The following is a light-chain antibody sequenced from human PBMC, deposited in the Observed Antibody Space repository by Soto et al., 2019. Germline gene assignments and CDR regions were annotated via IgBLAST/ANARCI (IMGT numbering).Light chain of an antibody. J-gene: IGKJ1*01. Sequence: DIQMTQSPSTLSGSVGDRVTIPCRASQTISSWLAWYQQKPGKAPKLLIYKASSLESGVPSRFSGSGSGTEFTLTINSLQPDDFATYYCQQYNGTFGQGTKVDIK. CDR1: QTISSW. CDR2: KAS. CDR3: QQYNGT. V-gene: IGKV1-5*03.